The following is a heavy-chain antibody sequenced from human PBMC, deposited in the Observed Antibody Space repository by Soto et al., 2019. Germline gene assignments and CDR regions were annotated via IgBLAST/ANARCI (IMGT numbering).Heavy chain of an antibody. J-gene: IGHJ6*02. CDR2: INPSGGST. V-gene: IGHV1-46*01. Sequence: ASVKVSCKASGYTFTSYYMHWVRQAPGQGLEWMGIINPSGGSTSYAQKFQGRVTMTRDTSTSTVYMELSSLRSEDTAVYYCARDLALDYYDSSGIINGMDVWGQGTTVTVSS. D-gene: IGHD3-22*01. CDR3: ARDLALDYYDSSGIINGMDV. CDR1: GYTFTSYY.